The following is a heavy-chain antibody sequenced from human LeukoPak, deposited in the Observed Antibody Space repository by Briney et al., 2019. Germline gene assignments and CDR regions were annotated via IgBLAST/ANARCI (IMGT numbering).Heavy chain of an antibody. J-gene: IGHJ3*02. CDR2: IYYSGST. CDR3: ARDTSEVVPGAFDI. CDR1: GGSISSGDYY. V-gene: IGHV4-30-4*01. D-gene: IGHD2-21*01. Sequence: PSQTLSLTCTVPGGSISSGDYYWSWIRQPPGKGLEWIGYIYYSGSTYYNPSLKSRVTISVDTSKNQFSLKLSSVTAADTAVYYCARDTSEVVPGAFDIWGQGTMVTVSS.